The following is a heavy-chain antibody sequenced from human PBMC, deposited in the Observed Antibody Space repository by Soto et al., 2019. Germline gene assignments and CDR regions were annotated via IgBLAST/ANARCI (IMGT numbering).Heavy chain of an antibody. CDR1: GYTFTSYG. J-gene: IGHJ6*02. D-gene: IGHD3-16*01. CDR2: IDAYNGKT. Sequence: ASVKVSCKASGYTFTSYGISWVRQAPGQGLEWMGWIDAYNGKTYYEQKLQGRVTMTTDTSTSTAYMELRSLRSDDTALYYCARGITFGGVLNGMDVWGQGTTVTVSS. CDR3: ARGITFGGVLNGMDV. V-gene: IGHV1-18*01.